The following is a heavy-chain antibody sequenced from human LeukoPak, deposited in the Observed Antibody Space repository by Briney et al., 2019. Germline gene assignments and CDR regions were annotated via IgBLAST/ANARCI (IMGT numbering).Heavy chain of an antibody. V-gene: IGHV3-74*01. J-gene: IGHJ4*02. CDR2: INSYGRTT. D-gene: IGHD2-21*01. Sequence: PGGSLRLSCAASGFTFNSYWMHWVRQPPGKGLVWISRINSYGRTTYYAVSVKGRFTISRDYAKNTLYLEMNSLRAEDTAIYYCARVDGCGNSIFDYWGQGTLVPVSS. CDR1: GFTFNSYW. CDR3: ARVDGCGNSIFDY.